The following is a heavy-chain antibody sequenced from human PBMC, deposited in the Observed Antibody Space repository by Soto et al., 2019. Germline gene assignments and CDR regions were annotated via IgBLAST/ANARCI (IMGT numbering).Heavy chain of an antibody. CDR3: PSGRALSCSGGSCYLFVP. V-gene: IGHV4-39*02. J-gene: IGHJ5*02. CDR1: GGSISSTSYY. Sequence: SETLSLTCSVSGGSISSTSYYWGWIRQPPGKGLEWIASIYYTGSTYYSPSLKSRVTIYVDTSKNLFSLELNSVTAADTAVYYCPSGRALSCSGGSCYLFVPWGQGTLVTVSS. CDR2: IYYTGST. D-gene: IGHD2-15*01.